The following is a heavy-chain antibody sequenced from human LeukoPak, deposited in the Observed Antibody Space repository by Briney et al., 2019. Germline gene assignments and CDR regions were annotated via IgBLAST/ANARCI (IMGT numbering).Heavy chain of an antibody. CDR3: ARGGHTGSWYWED. Sequence: GVLRLSCAASGFTFSSLWMTWVRQAPGKGPEWVANIKQDGSDQYYVDSVKGRFTISRDNAKNSVSLQMNSLKAEDTAVYYCARGGHTGSWYWEDWGQGTLVTVSS. D-gene: IGHD2-15*01. V-gene: IGHV3-7*01. J-gene: IGHJ4*02. CDR1: GFTFSSLW. CDR2: IKQDGSDQ.